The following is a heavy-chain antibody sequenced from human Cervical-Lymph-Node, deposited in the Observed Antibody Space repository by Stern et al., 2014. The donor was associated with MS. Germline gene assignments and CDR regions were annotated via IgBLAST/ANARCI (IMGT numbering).Heavy chain of an antibody. J-gene: IGHJ6*02. Sequence: QVQLVQSGAEVKKPGASVKVSCKVSGYTLSEISMHWVRQAPGTGLEWMGGFDPEHGETRYAQKCQVRVTMAEDRSTDTAYMELSSLRSEDTAVYYCATHRGRVTYYYGMDVWGQGTTVTVSS. CDR1: GYTLSEIS. CDR2: FDPEHGET. D-gene: IGHD2-21*02. CDR3: ATHRGRVTYYYGMDV. V-gene: IGHV1-24*01.